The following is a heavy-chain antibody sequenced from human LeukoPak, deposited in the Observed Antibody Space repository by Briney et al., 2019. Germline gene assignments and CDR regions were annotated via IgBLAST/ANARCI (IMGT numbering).Heavy chain of an antibody. Sequence: SETLSLTCTVSSGSINNYYWSWIRQIPGKGLEWIGYILSSGSTNYNPSVKSRVTISVDTSKNQFSLKLSSVTAADTAVYYCARTNQISETAFDIWGQGTMVIVSS. CDR2: ILSSGST. V-gene: IGHV4-59*01. D-gene: IGHD1-14*01. J-gene: IGHJ3*02. CDR3: ARTNQISETAFDI. CDR1: SGSINNYY.